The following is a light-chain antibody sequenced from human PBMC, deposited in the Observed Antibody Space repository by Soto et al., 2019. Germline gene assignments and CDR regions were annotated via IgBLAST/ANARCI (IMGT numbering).Light chain of an antibody. CDR2: GPS. J-gene: IGKJ4*01. CDR1: QSVSSY. Sequence: EIVMTQSPATLSVSPGERATLFCRASQSVSSYLAWYQQNPGQAPRLLIDGPSTRATGIPARFSGSGSGTEFTLTVSSLQSEDFAVYYCQQYYNGPLTFGGATKVEVK. CDR3: QQYYNGPLT. V-gene: IGKV3-15*01.